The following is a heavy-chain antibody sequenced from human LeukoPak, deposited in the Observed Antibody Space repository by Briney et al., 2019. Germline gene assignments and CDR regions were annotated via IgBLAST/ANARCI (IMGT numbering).Heavy chain of an antibody. V-gene: IGHV3-20*04. J-gene: IGHJ4*02. CDR2: INWNGGST. CDR3: ARVIPLVRGAPFDY. D-gene: IGHD3-10*01. Sequence: PGGSLRLSCAASGFTFDDYGMSWVRQAPGKGLEWVSGINWNGGSTYYADSVKGRFTISRDNSKNTLYLQMNSLRAEDTAVYYCARVIPLVRGAPFDYWGQGTLVTVSS. CDR1: GFTFDDYG.